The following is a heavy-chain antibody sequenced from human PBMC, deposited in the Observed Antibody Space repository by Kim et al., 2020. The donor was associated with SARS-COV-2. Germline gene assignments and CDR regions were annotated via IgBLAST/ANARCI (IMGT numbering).Heavy chain of an antibody. Sequence: SNPPLERRVTISVDASKNQFSLKLSSVTAADTAVYYCARDRCYYYYGMDVWGQGTTVTVSS. CDR3: ARDRCYYYYGMDV. V-gene: IGHV4-34*01. J-gene: IGHJ6*02.